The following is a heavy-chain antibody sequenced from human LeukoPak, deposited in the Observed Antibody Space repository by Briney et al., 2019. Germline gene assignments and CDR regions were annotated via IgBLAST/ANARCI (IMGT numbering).Heavy chain of an antibody. CDR3: ARDRGQIAAAFDGDYYYYGMDV. Sequence: ASVKVSCKASGYTFTGYYMHWVRQAPAQGLEWVGWINLNSGGTNYAQKFQGRVTMARDTSISTAYMEVSRLRSDDTAVYYCARDRGQIAAAFDGDYYYYGMDVWGQGTTVTVSS. D-gene: IGHD6-13*01. CDR2: INLNSGGT. V-gene: IGHV1-2*02. CDR1: GYTFTGYY. J-gene: IGHJ6*02.